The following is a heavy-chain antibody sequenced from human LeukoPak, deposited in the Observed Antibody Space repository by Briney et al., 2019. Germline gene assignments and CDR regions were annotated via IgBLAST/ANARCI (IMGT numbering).Heavy chain of an antibody. CDR1: GFTFDDHG. CDR3: AKEVGIYGDWYFDL. D-gene: IGHD2/OR15-2a*01. CDR2: INWNSASI. Sequence: SLRLSCAASGFTFDDHGMHWVRQAPGKGLEWGSGINWNSASISYADSVKGRFTISRDNAKNSLYLQMNRLRAEDTALYYCAKEVGIYGDWYFDLWGRGTLVTVSS. J-gene: IGHJ2*01. V-gene: IGHV3-9*01.